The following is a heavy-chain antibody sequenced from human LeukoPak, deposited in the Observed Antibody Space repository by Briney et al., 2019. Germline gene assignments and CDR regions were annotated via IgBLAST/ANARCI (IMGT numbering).Heavy chain of an antibody. V-gene: IGHV3-20*04. CDR3: ARGIADFDY. Sequence: GGTLRLSCTASGFTFYDYDMSWVRHAPGKGLEWVSGINWNGGSTGYADSVKGRFTISRDNAKNSLYLQMNSLRAEDTALYYCARGIADFDYWGQGTLVTVSS. J-gene: IGHJ4*02. CDR1: GFTFYDYD. CDR2: INWNGGST. D-gene: IGHD6-13*01.